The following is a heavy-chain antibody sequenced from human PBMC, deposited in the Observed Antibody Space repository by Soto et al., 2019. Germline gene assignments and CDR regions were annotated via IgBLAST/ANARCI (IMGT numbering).Heavy chain of an antibody. CDR2: IYYSGST. CDR1: GGSISSSSYY. V-gene: IGHV4-39*01. Sequence: SETLSLTCTVSGGSISSSSYYWDWIRQPPGKGLEWVGHIYYSGSTYYNPSLKSRVTISVDTSKNQFSLKMSSVTAADTAVYYCARLRGGNTFDIWGQGTMVTVSS. J-gene: IGHJ3*02. CDR3: ARLRGGNTFDI. D-gene: IGHD3-16*01.